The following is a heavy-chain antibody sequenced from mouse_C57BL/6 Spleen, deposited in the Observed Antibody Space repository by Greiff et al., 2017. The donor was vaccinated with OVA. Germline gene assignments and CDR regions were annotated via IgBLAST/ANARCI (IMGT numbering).Heavy chain of an antibody. V-gene: IGHV1-69*01. J-gene: IGHJ4*01. CDR1: GYTFTSYW. CDR3: ARTAQAPYYAMDY. Sequence: QVQLQQPGAELVMPGASVKLSCKASGYTFTSYWMHWVKQRPGQGLEWIGEIDPSDSYTNYNQKFKGKSTLTVDKSSSTAYMQLSSLTSEDSAVYYCARTAQAPYYAMDYWGQGTSVTVSS. CDR2: IDPSDSYT. D-gene: IGHD3-2*02.